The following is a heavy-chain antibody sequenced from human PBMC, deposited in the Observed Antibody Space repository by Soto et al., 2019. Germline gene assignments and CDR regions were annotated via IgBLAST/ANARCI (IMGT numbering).Heavy chain of an antibody. CDR1: GVSISSNNW. D-gene: IGHD3-22*01. V-gene: IGHV4-4*02. J-gene: IGHJ4*02. CDR2: MYHTGST. Sequence: QVQLQESGPGLVKPSGTLSLTCAVSGVSISSNNWWSWVHQPPGKGLEWIGEMYHTGSTNYNPSLKSRVTISVDKSKNHFSQELNSVTAADTAVYYCARSSRYQYDSSEGNFDYWGQGTLVTVSS. CDR3: ARSSRYQYDSSEGNFDY.